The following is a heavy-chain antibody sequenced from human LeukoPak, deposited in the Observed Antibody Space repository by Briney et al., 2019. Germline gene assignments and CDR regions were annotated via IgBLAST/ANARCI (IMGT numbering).Heavy chain of an antibody. CDR2: ISSSGSTI. J-gene: IGHJ3*02. CDR3: ARATNWGLGDAFDI. D-gene: IGHD7-27*01. V-gene: IGHV3-11*04. CDR1: GFTFSDYY. Sequence: GGSLRLSCAASGFTFSDYYMSWIRQAPGKGLEWVSYISSSGSTIYYADSVKDRFTISRDNAKNSLYLQMNSLRAEDTAVYYCARATNWGLGDAFDIWGQGTMVTVSS.